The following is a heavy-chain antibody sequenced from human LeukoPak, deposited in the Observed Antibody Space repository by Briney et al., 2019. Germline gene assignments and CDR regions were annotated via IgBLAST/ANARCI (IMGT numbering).Heavy chain of an antibody. J-gene: IGHJ5*02. Sequence: GGSLRLFCVASGFMFRSYGMHWARHAPGKALEWVAVIWYDGSYGYYADSVKGRFTISRDNSNNTLFLQMNSLRVEDTAVYYCATDSGYSRKARFDPWGQGTLVTVSS. D-gene: IGHD6-13*01. CDR1: GFMFRSYG. CDR3: ATDSGYSRKARFDP. CDR2: IWYDGSYG. V-gene: IGHV3-33*01.